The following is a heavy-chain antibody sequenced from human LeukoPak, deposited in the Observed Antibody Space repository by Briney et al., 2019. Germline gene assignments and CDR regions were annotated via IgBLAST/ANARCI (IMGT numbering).Heavy chain of an antibody. CDR2: ISSSGGST. CDR3: AKRRGLELLYYYYMDV. V-gene: IGHV3-23*01. CDR1: GFTFSNYA. Sequence: GGSLRLSCAASGFTFSNYAMSWVRQAPGKGLEWVSTISSSGGSTYYADSVKGRFTISRDNSKNTLYLQMNSLRAEDTAVYYCAKRRGLELLYYYYMDVWGKGTTVTVSS. J-gene: IGHJ6*03. D-gene: IGHD1-7*01.